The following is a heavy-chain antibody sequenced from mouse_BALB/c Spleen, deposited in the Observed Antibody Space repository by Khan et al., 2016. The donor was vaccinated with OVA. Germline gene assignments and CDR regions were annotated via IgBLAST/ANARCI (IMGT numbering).Heavy chain of an antibody. Sequence: EVELVESGGDLVTPGGSLKLSCAASGFTFSTYGMSWVRQTPDKRLEWVATVSTGGSYNYYPDSVKGRFIISRDNAKNTRYLQMNGLKSEDAAMFYCTRLAYYYDSEGFAYWGQGTLVTVSA. J-gene: IGHJ3*01. CDR1: GFTFSTYG. V-gene: IGHV5-6*01. D-gene: IGHD1-1*01. CDR2: VSTGGSYN. CDR3: TRLAYYYDSEGFAY.